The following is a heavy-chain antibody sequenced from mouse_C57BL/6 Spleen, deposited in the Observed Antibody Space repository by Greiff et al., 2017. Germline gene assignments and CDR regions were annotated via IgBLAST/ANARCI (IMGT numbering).Heavy chain of an antibody. CDR2: ISSGGSYT. V-gene: IGHV5-6*02. J-gene: IGHJ4*01. Sequence: DVKLVESGGDLVKPGGSLKLSCAASGFTFSSYGMSWVRQTPDKRLEWVATISSGGSYTYYPDSVKGRFTISRDNAKNTLYLQMSSLKSEDTAMYYCARQEGDYYGEGDYAMDYWGQGTSVTVSS. D-gene: IGHD1-1*01. CDR1: GFTFSSYG. CDR3: ARQEGDYYGEGDYAMDY.